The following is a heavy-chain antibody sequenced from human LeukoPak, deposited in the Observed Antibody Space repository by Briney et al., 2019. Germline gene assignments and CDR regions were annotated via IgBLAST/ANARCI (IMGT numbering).Heavy chain of an antibody. Sequence: ASVRVSCKASGYTFTSYGISWVRQAPGQGLEWMGWISAYNGNTNYAQKLQGRVTMTTDTSTNTAYMELRSLRSDDTAVYYCARENPYYFGMDVWGQGTTVTVSS. V-gene: IGHV1-18*01. J-gene: IGHJ6*02. CDR2: ISAYNGNT. CDR1: GYTFTSYG. CDR3: ARENPYYFGMDV.